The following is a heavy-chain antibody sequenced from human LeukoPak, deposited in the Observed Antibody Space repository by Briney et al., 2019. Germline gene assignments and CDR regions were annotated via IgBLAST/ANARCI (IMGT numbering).Heavy chain of an antibody. CDR2: INSDGSST. CDR3: ARSTVTTPLDYYYYMDV. D-gene: IGHD4-17*01. J-gene: IGHJ6*03. Sequence: GGSLRLSCAASGLTFSSYSMNWVRQAPGKGLVWVSRINSDGSSTSYADSVKGRFTISRDNAKNTLYLQMNSLRAEDTAVYYCARSTVTTPLDYYYYMDVWGKGTTVTVSS. CDR1: GLTFSSYS. V-gene: IGHV3-74*01.